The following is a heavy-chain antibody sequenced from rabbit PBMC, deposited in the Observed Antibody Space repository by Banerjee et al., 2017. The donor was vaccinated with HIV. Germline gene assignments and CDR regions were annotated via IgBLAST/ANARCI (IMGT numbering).Heavy chain of an antibody. CDR2: INASTGKP. D-gene: IGHD4-2*01. CDR1: GFSFSDRDV. Sequence: QEQLVESGGGLVQPEGSLTLTCKASGFSFSDRDVMCWVRQAPGKGLQWIACINASTGKPVYATWASGRFTISRTSSTTVTLRMTSLTAADRATYLCARDLGGSIHLWGQGTLVTVS. V-gene: IGHV1S45*01. J-gene: IGHJ3*01. CDR3: ARDLGGSIHL.